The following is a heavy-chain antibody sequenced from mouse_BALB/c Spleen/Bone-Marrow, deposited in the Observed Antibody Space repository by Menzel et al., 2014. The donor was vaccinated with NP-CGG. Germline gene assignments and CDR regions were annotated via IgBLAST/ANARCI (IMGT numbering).Heavy chain of an antibody. CDR1: GFNVKDTY. J-gene: IGHJ4*01. CDR2: IDPANGNT. Sequence: EVQLQQSGAELVKPGASVKLSCTASGFNVKDTYMHWVKQRPEQGLEWIGRIDPANGNTNYDPRFQGKATITADTSSNTAYLQLSSLTSEDTAVYYCARYGDRYYAMDYRGQGTSVTVSS. V-gene: IGHV14-3*02. CDR3: ARYGDRYYAMDY. D-gene: IGHD1-2*01.